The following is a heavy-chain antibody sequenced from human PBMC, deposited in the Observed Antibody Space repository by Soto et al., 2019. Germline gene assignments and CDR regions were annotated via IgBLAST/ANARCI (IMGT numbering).Heavy chain of an antibody. J-gene: IGHJ5*02. V-gene: IGHV1-69*06. CDR2: IIPMLGSV. Sequence: QMQLVQSGAEVKKPGSSVQVSCKVSGGTFSNFAIACVRQAPGQGPEWLGGIIPMLGSVAYARKFQDTVTITADTATNTAHLEVARLKYGDTALYFFARVRLLDFVAADLGTLDLWGQGTLVNVSS. CDR3: ARVRLLDFVAADLGTLDL. CDR1: GGTFSNFA. D-gene: IGHD6-19*01.